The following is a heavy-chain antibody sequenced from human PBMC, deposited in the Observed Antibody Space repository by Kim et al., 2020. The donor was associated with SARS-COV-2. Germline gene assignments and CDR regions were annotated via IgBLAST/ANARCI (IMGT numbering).Heavy chain of an antibody. CDR3: VKDIHYGASDY. Sequence: TQYAVSGGVQFIISRDNAKNTLYVQRNSLRTEDTAVYYCVKDIHYGASDYWGQGTLVTVSS. J-gene: IGHJ4*02. V-gene: IGHV3-23*01. D-gene: IGHD3-16*01. CDR2: T.